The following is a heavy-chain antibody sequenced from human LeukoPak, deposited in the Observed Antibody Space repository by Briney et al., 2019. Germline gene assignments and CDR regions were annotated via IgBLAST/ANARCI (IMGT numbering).Heavy chain of an antibody. CDR3: AKDRPIVASPGHYYMDV. V-gene: IGHV3-20*04. CDR1: GFTFDDYG. CDR2: INWNGDST. Sequence: GGSLRLSCAASGFTFDDYGMTWVRQAPGKGLEWVSGINWNGDSTAYADSVKGRFTISRDNAKNSLYLQVNSLRAEDTALYYCAKDRPIVASPGHYYMDVWGKGTTVTVSS. J-gene: IGHJ6*03. D-gene: IGHD3-22*01.